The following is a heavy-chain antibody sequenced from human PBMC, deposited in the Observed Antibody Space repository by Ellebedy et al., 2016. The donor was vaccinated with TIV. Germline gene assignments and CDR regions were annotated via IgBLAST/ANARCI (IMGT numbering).Heavy chain of an antibody. CDR3: ARDTFFSFDS. Sequence: GESLKISCAASGFTFNTYSMNWVRQAPGKGLEWVSYFSTSDSSVTRYADSVKGRFTISRDNAKDSLYLQMDSLRAEDTAVYYCARDTFFSFDSWGQGTLVTVSS. CDR2: FSTSDSSVT. V-gene: IGHV3-48*04. J-gene: IGHJ5*01. CDR1: GFTFNTYS.